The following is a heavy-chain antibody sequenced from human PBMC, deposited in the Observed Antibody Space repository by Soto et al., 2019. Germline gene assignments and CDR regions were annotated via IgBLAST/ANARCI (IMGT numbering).Heavy chain of an antibody. CDR3: ARDGSPGGNPYFDY. CDR1: GGSITSGGHY. V-gene: IGHV4-31*03. J-gene: IGHJ4*02. Sequence: QVQLRESGPGLVKPSQTLSLTCTVSGGSITSGGHYWTWIRQQPGKGLEWIGYIDYSGSTHYNPSLKSRLSISIDTSKNQFSLNLTSVTPADTAVYYCARDGSPGGNPYFDYWGQGTLVTVSS. CDR2: IDYSGST. D-gene: IGHD1-26*01.